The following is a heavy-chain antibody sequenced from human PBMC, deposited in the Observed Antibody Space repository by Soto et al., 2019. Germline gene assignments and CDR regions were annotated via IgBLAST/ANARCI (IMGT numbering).Heavy chain of an antibody. CDR1: GLTFSPHA. D-gene: IGHD5-18*01. CDR2: ISYEGRNK. V-gene: IGHV3-30*04. CDR3: ARERNTGYDYSYYYGMDV. Sequence: GGSLRLSCAASGLTFSPHAMHWGRQGPGKGMEWVAVISYEGRNKYYADSVKGRFTISRDNSTNTLYLQMNSLRAEDTAVYYCARERNTGYDYSYYYGMDVWGQGTTVTVSS. J-gene: IGHJ6*02.